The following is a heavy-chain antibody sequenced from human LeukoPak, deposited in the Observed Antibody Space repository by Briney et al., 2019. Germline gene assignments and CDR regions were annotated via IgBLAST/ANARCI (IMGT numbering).Heavy chain of an antibody. V-gene: IGHV4-39*07. CDR2: INHSGST. CDR3: ARERRWLQLGAFDI. Sequence: PSETLSLTCTVSGGSITSNDYYWGWIRQPPGKGLEWIGEINHSGSTNYNPSLKSRVTISVDTSKNQFSLKLSSVTAADTAVYYCARERRWLQLGAFDIWGQGTMATVSS. D-gene: IGHD5-24*01. J-gene: IGHJ3*02. CDR1: GGSITSNDYY.